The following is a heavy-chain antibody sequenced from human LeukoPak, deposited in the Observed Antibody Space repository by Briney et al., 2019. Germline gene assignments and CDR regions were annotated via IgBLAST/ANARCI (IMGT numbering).Heavy chain of an antibody. CDR3: ARDPHRDSTDPAFDY. CDR2: VNPNSGGT. D-gene: IGHD4-17*01. CDR1: GYTFTVYY. J-gene: IGHJ4*02. V-gene: IGHV1-2*02. Sequence: ASVKVSCKASGYTFTVYYIHWVRQAPGQGLEGMGWVNPNSGGTNYAQKFQGRVTMTRDTSISTAYMELSRLRSDDTAVYYCARDPHRDSTDPAFDYWGQGTLVTVSS.